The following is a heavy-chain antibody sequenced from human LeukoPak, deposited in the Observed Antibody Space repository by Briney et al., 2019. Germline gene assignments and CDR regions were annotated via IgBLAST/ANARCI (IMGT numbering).Heavy chain of an antibody. Sequence: SQILSLTCTVSGGSISSGDYYWSWIRQPPGKGLEWIGYIYYSGSTYYNPSLKSRVTISVDTSKNQFSLKLSSVTAADTAIYFCARGSGTFDSWGQGTLVTVSS. V-gene: IGHV4-30-4*01. CDR3: ARGSGTFDS. D-gene: IGHD1-14*01. CDR1: GGSISSGDYY. CDR2: IYYSGST. J-gene: IGHJ5*01.